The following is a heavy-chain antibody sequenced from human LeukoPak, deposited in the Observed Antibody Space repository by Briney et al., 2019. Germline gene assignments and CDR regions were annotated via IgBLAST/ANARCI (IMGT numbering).Heavy chain of an antibody. J-gene: IGHJ6*02. CDR1: GFTFDDYA. Sequence: GGSLRLSCAASGFTFDDYAMHWVRQAPGKGLEWVSGITWNSGSIGYADSVKGRFTISRDNAKNALYLQMSSLRAEDTALYYCVKGYYYGSSGYYYVDYYYGMDVWGQGTTVTVSS. D-gene: IGHD3-22*01. V-gene: IGHV3-9*01. CDR2: ITWNSGSI. CDR3: VKGYYYGSSGYYYVDYYYGMDV.